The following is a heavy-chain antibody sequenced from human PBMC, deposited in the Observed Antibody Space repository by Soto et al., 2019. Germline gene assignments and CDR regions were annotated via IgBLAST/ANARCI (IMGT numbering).Heavy chain of an antibody. D-gene: IGHD3-10*01. CDR3: PPQNQLLWFGEPDDY. V-gene: IGHV3-15*01. CDR1: GFNLSHPC. Sequence: AGSLRLSWAASGFNLSHPCMSWGRQAAGKGLEWVGRIKSETDGGTADYAAHVKGRITNQRDDSKNTLYLQMNSLKTEDTAVYYCPPQNQLLWFGEPDDYWGQGTLVTVFS. J-gene: IGHJ4*02. CDR2: IKSETDGGTA.